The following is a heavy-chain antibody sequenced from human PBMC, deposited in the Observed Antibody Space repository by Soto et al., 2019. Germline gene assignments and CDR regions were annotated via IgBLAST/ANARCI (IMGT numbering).Heavy chain of an antibody. D-gene: IGHD4-17*01. CDR2: IIPSYDRT. Sequence: SVKVSCKASGGTFSSYAIHWVRQAPGQGLEWLGKIIPSYDRTNYAQKFQGRVTVTADTYTTTAYMELSSLRSDDTAVYYCARDPSNDYGGDTFDYWGQGXLVTVYS. CDR1: GGTFSSYA. J-gene: IGHJ4*02. V-gene: IGHV1-69*04. CDR3: ARDPSNDYGGDTFDY.